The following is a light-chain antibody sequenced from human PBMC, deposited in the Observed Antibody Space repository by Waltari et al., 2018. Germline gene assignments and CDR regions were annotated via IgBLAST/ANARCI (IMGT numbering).Light chain of an antibody. Sequence: DLQMTQSPSTMSASVGNRVTNPCRESQSISSYLNWYQQKPGKAPKLLIYAASSLQSGVPSSFSGSGSGTDFTLTITSLQPEDFATYYCQQSYSAPPLTFGGGTKVEIK. CDR3: QQSYSAPPLT. CDR2: AAS. V-gene: IGKV1-39*01. J-gene: IGKJ4*01. CDR1: QSISSY.